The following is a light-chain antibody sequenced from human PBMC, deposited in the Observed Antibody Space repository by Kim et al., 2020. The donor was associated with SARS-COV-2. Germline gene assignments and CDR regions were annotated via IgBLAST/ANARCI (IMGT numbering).Light chain of an antibody. CDR3: ATWDGSLTAGV. CDR2: DIL. V-gene: IGLV1-51*01. CDR1: TSNSCHKY. J-gene: IGLJ3*02. Sequence: GQKTSGSCLGNTSNSCHKYVSWYQQIPGTAPRLLIYDILKRPAGVPDRFSGSKSGTTATLDITGLQPGDEANYYCATWDGSLTAGVFGGGTKVTVL.